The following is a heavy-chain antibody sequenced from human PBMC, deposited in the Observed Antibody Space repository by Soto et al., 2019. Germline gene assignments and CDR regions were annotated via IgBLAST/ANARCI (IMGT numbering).Heavy chain of an antibody. CDR1: GGSFSDYA. CDR3: ARDGDYDDSSGFQRDYHYYGMDV. CDR2: IIPMLGIA. D-gene: IGHD3-22*01. Sequence: QVQLVQSGVEVKKPGSSVKVSCQASGGSFSDYAISWVRQAPGQGLEWMGGIIPMLGIADNAQKFQGRVIITADEYTSTVYMELSSLRSEDTAVYYCARDGDYDDSSGFQRDYHYYGMDVWGQGTTVTVAS. J-gene: IGHJ6*02. V-gene: IGHV1-69*01.